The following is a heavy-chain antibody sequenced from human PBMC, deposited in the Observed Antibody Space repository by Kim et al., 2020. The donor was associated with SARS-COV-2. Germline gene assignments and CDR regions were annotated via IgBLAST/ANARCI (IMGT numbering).Heavy chain of an antibody. J-gene: IGHJ6*02. CDR1: GFTVSSNY. Sequence: GGSLRLSCAASGFTVSSNYMSWVRQAPGKGLEWVSVIYSGGSTYYADSVKGRFTISRVNSKNTLYLQMNSLRAEDTAVYYCAREFSMGYYYYGMDVWGQGTTVTVSS. CDR3: AREFSMGYYYYGMDV. V-gene: IGHV3-53*01. D-gene: IGHD3-10*01. CDR2: IYSGGST.